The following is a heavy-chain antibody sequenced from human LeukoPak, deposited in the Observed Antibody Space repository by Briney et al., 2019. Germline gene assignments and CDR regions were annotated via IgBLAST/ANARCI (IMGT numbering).Heavy chain of an antibody. J-gene: IGHJ6*03. D-gene: IGHD3-3*01. V-gene: IGHV3-23*01. CDR1: GFRFSSYA. CDR2: ISGSGGST. CDR3: ATYKPGHDFWSGYYYYYMDV. Sequence: PGGSLRLACAASGFRFSSYAMSWVRQAPGKGLEWVSAISGSGGSTYYADSVKGRFTISRDNSKNTLYLQMNSLRAEDTAVYYCATYKPGHDFWSGYYYYYMDVWGKGTTVTVSS.